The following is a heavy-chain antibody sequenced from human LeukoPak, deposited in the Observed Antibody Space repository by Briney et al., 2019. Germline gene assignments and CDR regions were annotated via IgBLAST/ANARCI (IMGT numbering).Heavy chain of an antibody. Sequence: SETLSLTCTVSDASISSYYWSWIRQPPGKGLEWIGYIYYSGSTNYNPSLKSRVTISVDTSKNQFSLKLSSVTAADTAVYYCARRAPYSYEWSTLDYWGQGTLVTVSS. V-gene: IGHV4-59*08. J-gene: IGHJ4*02. CDR3: ARRAPYSYEWSTLDY. D-gene: IGHD5-18*01. CDR2: IYYSGST. CDR1: DASISSYY.